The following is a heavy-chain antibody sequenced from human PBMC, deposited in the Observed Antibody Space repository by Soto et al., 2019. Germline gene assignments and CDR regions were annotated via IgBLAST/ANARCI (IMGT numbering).Heavy chain of an antibody. Sequence: GGSLRLSCAASGFTFSSYAMSWVRQAPGKGLEWVASISGSGGGTYYADSVKGRFTFSRDNSKNSLYLQMNSLRAEDTAVYYCAKFGMATTKRSPPYYIDYWGQGALVTVSS. V-gene: IGHV3-23*01. D-gene: IGHD1-1*01. J-gene: IGHJ4*02. CDR1: GFTFSSYA. CDR2: ISGSGGGT. CDR3: AKFGMATTKRSPPYYIDY.